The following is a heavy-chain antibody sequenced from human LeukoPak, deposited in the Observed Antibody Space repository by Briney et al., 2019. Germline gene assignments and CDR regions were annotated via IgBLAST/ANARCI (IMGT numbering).Heavy chain of an antibody. CDR2: INPSVGST. J-gene: IGHJ4*02. CDR3: ARRRTTYYYDSSGYCDY. CDR1: GYTFTSYY. D-gene: IGHD3-22*01. V-gene: IGHV1-46*01. Sequence: GASVKVSCKASGYTFTSYYMHWVRQAPGQGLEWMGIINPSVGSTSYAQKFQGRVTMTRDTSTSTVYMELSSLRSEDTAVYYCARRRTTYYYDSSGYCDYWGQGTLVTVSS.